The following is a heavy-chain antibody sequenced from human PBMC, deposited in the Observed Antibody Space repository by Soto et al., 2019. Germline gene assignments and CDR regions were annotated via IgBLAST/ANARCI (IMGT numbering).Heavy chain of an antibody. CDR1: GFTFSGYA. Sequence: TGGSLRLSCVGSGFTFSGYAMRWVRQAPGKGLEWVSAIGSSGANTYYADSVKGRFTISRDNSKNTVYLQMNSLRAEDTAVYYCAKAFGTYYFDYWGQGTVVTVSS. CDR3: AKAFGTYYFDY. CDR2: IGSSGANT. J-gene: IGHJ4*01. V-gene: IGHV3-23*01. D-gene: IGHD3-10*01.